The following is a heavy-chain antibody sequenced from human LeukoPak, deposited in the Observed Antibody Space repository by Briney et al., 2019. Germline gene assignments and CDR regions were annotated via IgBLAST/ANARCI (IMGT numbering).Heavy chain of an antibody. J-gene: IGHJ4*02. D-gene: IGHD5-18*01. CDR1: GASISSGGYS. CDR3: ARGPQRGYSYGYSEDY. CDR2: IYHTGST. Sequence: PSETLSLTCAVSGASISSGGYSWNWIRQPPGKGLEWIGCIYHTGSTYYNPSLKSRVTISVDTSKNQFSLKLSSVTAADTAVYYCARGPQRGYSYGYSEDYWGQGTLVTVSS. V-gene: IGHV4-30-2*01.